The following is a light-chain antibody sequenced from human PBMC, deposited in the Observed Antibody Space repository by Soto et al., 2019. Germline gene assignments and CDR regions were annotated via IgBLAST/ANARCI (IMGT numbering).Light chain of an antibody. CDR3: MQALQSPRT. Sequence: DVVMTQSPLSLPVPPGEPASISCRSSQPLLHSNGFNYLDWYLQRPGQSPQLLIFLGSTRASGVPDRFRGSGSGTDFTLKISRVEAEDVGVYYCMQALQSPRTFGQGNKLEIK. J-gene: IGKJ2*02. V-gene: IGKV2-28*01. CDR2: LGS. CDR1: QPLLHSNGFNY.